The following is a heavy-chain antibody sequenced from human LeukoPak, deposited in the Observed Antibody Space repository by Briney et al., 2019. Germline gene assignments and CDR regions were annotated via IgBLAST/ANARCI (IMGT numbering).Heavy chain of an antibody. J-gene: IGHJ4*02. CDR1: GGSISSYY. CDR2: IYYSGST. D-gene: IGHD3-22*01. Sequence: SETLSLTCTVSGGSISSYYWSWIRQPPGKGLEWIGSIYYSGSTYYNPSLESRVTISVDKSKNQFSLKLSSVTAADTAVYYCARYSSGYYYYWGQGTLVTVSS. CDR3: ARYSSGYYYY. V-gene: IGHV4-59*12.